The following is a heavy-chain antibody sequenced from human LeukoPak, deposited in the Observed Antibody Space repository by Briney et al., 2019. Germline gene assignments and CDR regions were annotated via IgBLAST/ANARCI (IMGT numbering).Heavy chain of an antibody. V-gene: IGHV3-23*01. CDR3: AKRGSGWYLDY. CDR1: GFTFSNYG. CDR2: VSGGGSST. J-gene: IGHJ4*02. Sequence: PGGSLRLSCAASGFTFSNYGMTWVRQAPGKGLKWVSVVSGGGSSTYYADSVKGRFIISRDNSENTLYLQMNSLRAEDTAIYYCAKRGSGWYLDYWGQGTLVTVSS. D-gene: IGHD6-19*01.